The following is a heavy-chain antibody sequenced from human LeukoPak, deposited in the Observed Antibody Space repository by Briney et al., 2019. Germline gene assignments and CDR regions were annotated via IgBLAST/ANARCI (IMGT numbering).Heavy chain of an antibody. CDR1: GGSFSGYY. V-gene: IGHV4-34*01. Sequence: SETLSLTCAVYGGSFSGYYWSWIRQPPGKGLEWIGEINHSGSTNCNPSLKSRVTISVDTSKNQFSLKLTSVTAADTAVYYCAGDRGANPGGQLDYWGQGTLVTVSS. CDR2: INHSGST. CDR3: AGDRGANPGGQLDY. D-gene: IGHD3-10*01. J-gene: IGHJ4*02.